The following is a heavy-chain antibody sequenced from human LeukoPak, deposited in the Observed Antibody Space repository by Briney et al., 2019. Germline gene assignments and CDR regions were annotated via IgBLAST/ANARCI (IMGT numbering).Heavy chain of an antibody. CDR1: GGSISSGSYY. V-gene: IGHV4-61*02. D-gene: IGHD3-10*01. J-gene: IGHJ3*02. Sequence: PSETLSLTCTVSGGSISSGSYYWSWIRQPAGKGLEWIGRIYTSGSTNYNPSLKSRVTISVDTSKNQFSLKLSSVTAADTAVYYCATRLNSGVLWFDDHAFDIWGQGTMVTVSS. CDR3: ATRLNSGVLWFDDHAFDI. CDR2: IYTSGST.